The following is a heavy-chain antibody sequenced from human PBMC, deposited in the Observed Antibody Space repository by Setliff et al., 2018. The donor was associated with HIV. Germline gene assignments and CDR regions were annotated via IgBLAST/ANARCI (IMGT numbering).Heavy chain of an antibody. Sequence: SETLSLTCTVSGGSTDSGSYYWAWIRQPPGKGLEWIGSMYYTGSTYYNPSLKSRVTISIDTSKNQFSLKLNSVTAADTAVYYCARGTSAPGDYWGQGSLVTV. V-gene: IGHV4-39*01. D-gene: IGHD1-1*01. CDR3: ARGTSAPGDY. CDR1: GGSTDSGSYY. CDR2: MYYTGST. J-gene: IGHJ4*02.